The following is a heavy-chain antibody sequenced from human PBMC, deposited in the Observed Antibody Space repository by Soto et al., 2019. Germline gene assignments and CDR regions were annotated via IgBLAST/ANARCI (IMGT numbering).Heavy chain of an antibody. Sequence: SQTLSLTCAISGDSVSSNSAAWNWIRQYPSRGLGWLRRTYYRTKLYNDYAVSVKSRITRNPAKSNNQFPLQLNSVTPEATAVYFCAKGDNPGPKTGYAFDPWGQGIMVTVSS. V-gene: IGHV6-1*01. D-gene: IGHD5-12*01. CDR1: GDSVSSNSAA. CDR3: AKGDNPGPKTGYAFDP. CDR2: TYYRTKLYN. J-gene: IGHJ5*02.